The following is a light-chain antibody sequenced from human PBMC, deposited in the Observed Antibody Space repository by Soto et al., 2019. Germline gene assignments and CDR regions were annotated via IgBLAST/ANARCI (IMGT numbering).Light chain of an antibody. CDR1: QSISSY. V-gene: IGKV1-39*01. J-gene: IGKJ1*01. CDR2: AAS. Sequence: DLQLSQSPSALSAPVEDTVTITCRASQSISSYLAWYQQKPGKAPKLLIYAASSLQSGVPSRFSGSGSGTDFTLTISSLQPEDFATYSCQQSYSSPWTFGEGTKVDIK. CDR3: QQSYSSPWT.